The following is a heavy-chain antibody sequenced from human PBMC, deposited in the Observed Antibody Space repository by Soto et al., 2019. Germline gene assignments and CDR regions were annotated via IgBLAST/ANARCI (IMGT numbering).Heavy chain of an antibody. Sequence: SETLSLTCTFSGGSISSYYWSWTRQPPGKGLEWIGYIHYSGSTNYNPSLKSRVTISVDTSKNRFSLKLSSVTAADTAVYYCARRWGGTFDYWGQGTLVTVSS. D-gene: IGHD2-21*01. CDR1: GGSISSYY. CDR3: ARRWGGTFDY. V-gene: IGHV4-59*01. J-gene: IGHJ4*02. CDR2: IHYSGST.